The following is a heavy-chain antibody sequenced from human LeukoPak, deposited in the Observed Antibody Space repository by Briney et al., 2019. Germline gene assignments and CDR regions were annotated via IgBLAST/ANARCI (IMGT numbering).Heavy chain of an antibody. D-gene: IGHD6-13*01. CDR3: ARGMRSSSWYEFDY. J-gene: IGHJ4*02. V-gene: IGHV4-59*01. Sequence: SETLSLTCTVSGGSISSYYWSWIGQPPGKGLEGIGYIYYSGSTNYNPSLKSRVTISVDTSKNQFSLKLSSVTAADTAVYYCARGMRSSSWYEFDYWGQGTLVTVSS. CDR2: IYYSGST. CDR1: GGSISSYY.